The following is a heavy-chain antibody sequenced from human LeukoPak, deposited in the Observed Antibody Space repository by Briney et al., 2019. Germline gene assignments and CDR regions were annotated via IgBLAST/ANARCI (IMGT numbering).Heavy chain of an antibody. V-gene: IGHV1-46*01. CDR1: GYTXSNYY. CDR2: INPTGTGT. Sequence: ASVKVSCKASGYTXSNYYMHWVRQAPGQGLEWMGLINPTGTGTNYAQKFRGRVTLTRDTSTTTVYMELSSLRSEDSAVYYCAREKSGGYFDSWGQGTLVTVSS. CDR3: AREKSGGYFDS. D-gene: IGHD2-8*02. J-gene: IGHJ4*02.